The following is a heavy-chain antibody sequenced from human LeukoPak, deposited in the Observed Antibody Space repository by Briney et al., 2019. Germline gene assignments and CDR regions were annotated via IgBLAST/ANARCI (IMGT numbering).Heavy chain of an antibody. CDR1: GFTFSSYG. Sequence: GGSLRLSCAASGFTFSSYGMSWVRQAPGKGLEWVSAISGSGGSTYYADSVKGRFTISRDNSKNTLYLQMNSLRAEDTAVYYCAKADDSSGYDYTYFDYWGQGTLVTVSS. CDR2: ISGSGGST. J-gene: IGHJ4*02. V-gene: IGHV3-23*01. D-gene: IGHD3-22*01. CDR3: AKADDSSGYDYTYFDY.